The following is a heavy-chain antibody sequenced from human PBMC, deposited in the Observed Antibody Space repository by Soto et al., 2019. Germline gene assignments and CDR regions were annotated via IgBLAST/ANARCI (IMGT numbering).Heavy chain of an antibody. D-gene: IGHD2-2*01. Sequence: SVKVSCKASGYTFTSYAMHWVRQAPVQRLEWMGWINGGNGNTKYSQRLQGRVTITRDTSATTAYMELSSLRSEDTAVYYCATAIADDAFDIWGRGTMVTVSS. CDR3: ATAIADDAFDI. CDR1: GYTFTSYA. CDR2: INGGNGNT. J-gene: IGHJ3*02. V-gene: IGHV1-3*01.